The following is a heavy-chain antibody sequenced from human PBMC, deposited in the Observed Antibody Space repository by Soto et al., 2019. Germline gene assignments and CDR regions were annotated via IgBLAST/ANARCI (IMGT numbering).Heavy chain of an antibody. V-gene: IGHV3-48*02. CDR3: ARDNLGNWGAWYFDL. D-gene: IGHD7-27*01. CDR2: ISSTSATI. J-gene: IGHJ2*01. CDR1: GFTFSSSS. Sequence: EVQLVESGGGLVQPGGSLRLSCAASGFTFSSSSMNWVRQAPGKGLEWVSYISSTSATIYYADSVKGRFTISRDNAKNSLYLQMNSLRDEDTAVYYCARDNLGNWGAWYFDLWGRGTLVPVSS.